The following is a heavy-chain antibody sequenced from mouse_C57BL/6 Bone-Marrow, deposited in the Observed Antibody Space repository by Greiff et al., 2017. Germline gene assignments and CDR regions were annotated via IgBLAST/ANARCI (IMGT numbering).Heavy chain of an antibody. Sequence: EVPLLESGPELVQPGASVTISCTASGYSFPDYNMNWVKQSNGKSLEWIGVINPNYGTTSYNQKFKGKATLTVDQSSRTAYMQLNMLTSENSAVYYVARGEAVDYWDRGTGVTGTS. CDR2: INPNYGTT. CDR1: GYSFPDYN. CDR3: ARGEAVDY. V-gene: IGHV1-39*01. J-gene: IGHJ4*01.